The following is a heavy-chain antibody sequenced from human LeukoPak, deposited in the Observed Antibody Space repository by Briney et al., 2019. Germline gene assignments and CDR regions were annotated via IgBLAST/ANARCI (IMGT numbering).Heavy chain of an antibody. CDR1: GFTFSSYG. CDR3: ARDRSGWFYFDY. Sequence: GGSLRLSCAASGFTFSSYGMHWVRQAPGKGLEWVAVISYDGSNKYYADSVKGRFTISRDNAKNSLYLQMNSLRDEDTAVYYCARDRSGWFYFDYWGQGTLVTVSS. D-gene: IGHD6-19*01. V-gene: IGHV3-33*05. CDR2: ISYDGSNK. J-gene: IGHJ4*02.